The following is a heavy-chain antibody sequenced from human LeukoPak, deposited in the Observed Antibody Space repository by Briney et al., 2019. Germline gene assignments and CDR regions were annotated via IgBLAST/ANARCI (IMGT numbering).Heavy chain of an antibody. CDR2: ISGSGGST. CDR1: GFTFSSYA. CDR3: AKDPGWDSSVGYFDY. D-gene: IGHD3-22*01. J-gene: IGHJ4*02. V-gene: IGHV3-23*01. Sequence: GGSLRLSCAASGFTFSSYAMSWVRQAPGKGLEWVSAISGSGGSTYYADSVKGRFTISRDNSKNTLYLQMNSLRAEDTAVYYCAKDPGWDSSVGYFDYWGQGTLVTVSS.